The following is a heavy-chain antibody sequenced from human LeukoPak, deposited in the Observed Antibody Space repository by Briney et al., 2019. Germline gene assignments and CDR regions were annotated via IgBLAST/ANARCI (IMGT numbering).Heavy chain of an antibody. Sequence: GGSLRLSCAASGFTFSSYAMSWVRQAPGKGLEWVSAISGSGGSTYYADSVKGRFTISRDNSKNTLYLQMNSLRAEDTAVYYCAKDWGGNGDYGGAFGYWGQGTLVTVSS. V-gene: IGHV3-23*01. CDR2: ISGSGGST. CDR3: AKDWGGNGDYGGAFGY. J-gene: IGHJ4*02. D-gene: IGHD4-17*01. CDR1: GFTFSSYA.